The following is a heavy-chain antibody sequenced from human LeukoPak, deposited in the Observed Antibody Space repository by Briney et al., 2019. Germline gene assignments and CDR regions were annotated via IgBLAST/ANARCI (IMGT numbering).Heavy chain of an antibody. CDR2: IWYDGSNR. V-gene: IGHV3-33*08. Sequence: GGSLRLSCAASGFTFSSYGMHWVRQAPGKGLEWVAVIWYDGSNRYYADSVKGRFTISRDNSKNTLYLQMNSLRAEDTAVYYCARDYYGSGSLNGFDYWGQGTLVTVSS. J-gene: IGHJ4*02. D-gene: IGHD3-10*01. CDR3: ARDYYGSGSLNGFDY. CDR1: GFTFSSYG.